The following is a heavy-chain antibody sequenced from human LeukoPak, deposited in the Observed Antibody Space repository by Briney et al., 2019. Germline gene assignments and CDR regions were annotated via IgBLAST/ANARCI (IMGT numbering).Heavy chain of an antibody. Sequence: GGSLRLSCAASGFTFNSYNMNWVRQAPGKGLEWVSSISSSSTYIYYADSVKGRFTISRDNAENSLYLQMNSLRAEDTAVYYCARGYYYGLDVWGKGTTVIVSS. CDR2: ISSSSTYI. J-gene: IGHJ6*04. CDR3: ARGYYYGLDV. V-gene: IGHV3-21*01. D-gene: IGHD1-14*01. CDR1: GFTFNSYN.